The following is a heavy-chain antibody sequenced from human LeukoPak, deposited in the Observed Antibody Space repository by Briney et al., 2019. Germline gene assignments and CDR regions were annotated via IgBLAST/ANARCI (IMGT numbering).Heavy chain of an antibody. CDR3: AKDVDLNHQPMYYFDY. D-gene: IGHD2-2*01. CDR1: GFTFSSYG. Sequence: GRSLRLSCAASGFTFSSYGMHWVRQAPGKGLEWVAVIWYDGSNKYYADSVKGRLTTSRDNSKNTLYLQMNSLRAEDTAVYYCAKDVDLNHQPMYYFDYWGQGTLVTVSS. V-gene: IGHV3-33*06. J-gene: IGHJ4*02. CDR2: IWYDGSNK.